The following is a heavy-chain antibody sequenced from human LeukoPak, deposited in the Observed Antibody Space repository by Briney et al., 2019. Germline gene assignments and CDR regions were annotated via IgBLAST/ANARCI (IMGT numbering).Heavy chain of an antibody. CDR2: TSHDGST. J-gene: IGHJ6*03. CDR1: GGSLSGYY. V-gene: IGHV4-34*01. CDR3: ARAGPSMVRGVPFSPIYYYYYYMDV. Sequence: SETLSLTCAVYGGSLSGYYWSWIRQPPGKGLEWIGETSHDGSTKYNPSLESRVTISADTSKNQFSLKLSSMTAADTAVYYCARAGPSMVRGVPFSPIYYYYYYMDVWGKGTTVTVSS. D-gene: IGHD3-10*01.